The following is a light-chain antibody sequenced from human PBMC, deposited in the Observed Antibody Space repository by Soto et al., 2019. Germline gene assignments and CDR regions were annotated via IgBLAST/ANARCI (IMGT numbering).Light chain of an antibody. Sequence: DIQMTQSPTALSASVGDRVTITCQASQGIRNFVAWYQQKPGKPPKLLIYAASTLQSEVPSRFSGSGSGTDFTPTINSMPPEDVATYSCQKYSSVPVFGPGTKVEI. V-gene: IGKV1-27*01. J-gene: IGKJ3*01. CDR1: QGIRNF. CDR2: AAS. CDR3: QKYSSVPV.